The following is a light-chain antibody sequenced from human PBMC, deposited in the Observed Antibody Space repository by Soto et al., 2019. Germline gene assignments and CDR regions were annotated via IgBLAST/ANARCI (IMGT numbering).Light chain of an antibody. CDR3: SSYAGSNNLV. CDR1: SSDVGGYNY. V-gene: IGLV2-8*01. J-gene: IGLJ2*01. Sequence: QSALTQPPSASGSPGQSVTISCTGTSSDVGGYNYVSWYQQHPGKAPKLMIYEVSKRPSGVPDRFSGSKSGNMASLTVSGLQAEDEADDYCSSYAGSNNLVFGGGTKLTVL. CDR2: EVS.